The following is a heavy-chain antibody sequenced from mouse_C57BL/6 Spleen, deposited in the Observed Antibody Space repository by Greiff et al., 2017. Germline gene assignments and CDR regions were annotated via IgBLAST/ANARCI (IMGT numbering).Heavy chain of an antibody. CDR1: GFTFSDYY. Sequence: EVKVVESGGGLVQPGGSLKLSCAASGFTFSDYYMYWVRQTPEKRLEWVAYISNGGGSTYYPDTVKGRFTISRDNAKNTLYLQMSRLKSEDTAMYYCARQVSMDYWGQGTSVTVSS. CDR3: ARQVSMDY. V-gene: IGHV5-12*01. J-gene: IGHJ4*01. CDR2: ISNGGGST.